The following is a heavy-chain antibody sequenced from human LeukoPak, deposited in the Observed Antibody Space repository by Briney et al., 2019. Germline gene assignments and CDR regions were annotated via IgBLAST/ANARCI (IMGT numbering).Heavy chain of an antibody. CDR1: GFTFSSYD. Sequence: GGSLRLSCAASGFTFSSYDMHWVRQATGKGLEWVSAIGTAGDPYYPGSVKGRFTISRENAKNSLYLQMNSLRAGDTAVYYCARGVYDSSGYYSYFDCWGQGTLVTVSS. D-gene: IGHD3-22*01. J-gene: IGHJ4*02. CDR3: ARGVYDSSGYYSYFDC. V-gene: IGHV3-13*05. CDR2: IGTAGDP.